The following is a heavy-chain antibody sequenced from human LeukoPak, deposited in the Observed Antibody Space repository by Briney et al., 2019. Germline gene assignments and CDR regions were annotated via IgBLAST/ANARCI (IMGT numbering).Heavy chain of an antibody. D-gene: IGHD6-13*01. Sequence: SETLSLTCTVPSGSISSYYWSWIRQPPGQGLECTGHIYYSGSTNCNPSLKSRVTISVDTSKNQFSLKLSSVTAADTAVYYCARGYSSNWYSGFDPWGQGTLVTVSS. CDR1: SGSISSYY. J-gene: IGHJ5*02. CDR2: IYYSGST. CDR3: ARGYSSNWYSGFDP. V-gene: IGHV4-59*01.